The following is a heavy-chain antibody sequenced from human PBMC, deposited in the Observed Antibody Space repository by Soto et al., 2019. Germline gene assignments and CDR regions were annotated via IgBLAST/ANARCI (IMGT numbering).Heavy chain of an antibody. CDR3: ARESMVRALYYYYGMDV. D-gene: IGHD3-10*01. V-gene: IGHV1-3*01. Sequence: ASVKVSCKASGYTFTSYAMHWVRQVPGQRLEWMGWINAGNGNTKYSQKFQGRVTITRDTSASTAYMELSSLRSEDTAVYYCARESMVRALYYYYGMDVWGQGTTVTVSS. CDR1: GYTFTSYA. J-gene: IGHJ6*02. CDR2: INAGNGNT.